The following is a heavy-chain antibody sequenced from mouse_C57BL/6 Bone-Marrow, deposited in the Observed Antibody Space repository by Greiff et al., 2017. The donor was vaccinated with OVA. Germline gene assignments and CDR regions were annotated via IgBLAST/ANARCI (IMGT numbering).Heavy chain of an antibody. CDR2: INPSSGYT. D-gene: IGHD2-5*01. CDR1: GYTFTSYW. V-gene: IGHV1-7*01. CDR3: ASRWSNYGTDFDY. Sequence: VQLQQSGAELAKPGASVKLSCKASGYTFTSYWMHWVKQRPGQGLEWIGYINPSSGYTKYNQKFKDKATLTADKSSSTAYMQLSSLTYEDSSVCDSASRWSNYGTDFDYWGQGTTLTVSS. J-gene: IGHJ2*01.